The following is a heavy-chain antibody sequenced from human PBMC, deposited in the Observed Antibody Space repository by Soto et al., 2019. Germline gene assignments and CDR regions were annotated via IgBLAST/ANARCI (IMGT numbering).Heavy chain of an antibody. CDR2: LNPYSGDT. D-gene: IGHD2-15*01. Sequence: QVQLEQSGTEVKSPGASVKVSCKASGYTFARYYVHWLRQAPGQGLEWMGWLNPYSGDTRYAQKFQGRVTMTRDTSISTAYMQLSSLQSDDTAVYYCARIRIEASVFDYWGQGNRLTISS. CDR3: ARIRIEASVFDY. V-gene: IGHV1-2*02. CDR1: GYTFARYY. J-gene: IGHJ4*02.